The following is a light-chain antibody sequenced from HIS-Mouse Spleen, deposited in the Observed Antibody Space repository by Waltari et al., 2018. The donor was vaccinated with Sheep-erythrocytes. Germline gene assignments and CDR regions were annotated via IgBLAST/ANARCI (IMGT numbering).Light chain of an antibody. CDR3: CSYAGSYNHV. Sequence: QSALTQPRAVSGSPGQSATISCTGTSSDSGGYNYVSGYQQHPGKAPKLMIYDVSKRPSGVPDRFSGSKSGNTASLTISGLQAEDEADYYCCSYAGSYNHVFATGTKVTVL. CDR1: SSDSGGYNY. J-gene: IGLJ1*01. CDR2: DVS. V-gene: IGLV2-11*01.